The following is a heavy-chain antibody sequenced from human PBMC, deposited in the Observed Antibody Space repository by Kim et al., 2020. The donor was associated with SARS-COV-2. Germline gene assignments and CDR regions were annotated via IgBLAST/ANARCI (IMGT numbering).Heavy chain of an antibody. CDR1: GFTFSSYA. Sequence: GGSLRLSCAASGFTFSSYAMSWVRQAPGKGLEWVSAISGSGGSTYYADSAKGRFTISRDNSKNTLYLQMNSLRAEDTAVYYCAKSEYCSGGSCYSGSYWFDPWSQGTLVTVSS. J-gene: IGHJ5*02. CDR2: ISGSGGST. CDR3: AKSEYCSGGSCYSGSYWFDP. D-gene: IGHD2-15*01. V-gene: IGHV3-23*01.